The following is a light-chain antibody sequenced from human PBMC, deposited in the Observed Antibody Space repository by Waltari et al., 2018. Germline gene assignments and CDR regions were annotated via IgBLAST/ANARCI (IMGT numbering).Light chain of an antibody. CDR3: QQRSNWPLT. Sequence: EIVLTQSPATLPLSPGERANLSCRASQRVSSYLAWYQQKPGQAPRLLIYDASNRATGIPARFSGSGSGTDFTLTISSLEPEDFAVYYCQQRSNWPLTFGGGTKVEIK. CDR2: DAS. V-gene: IGKV3-11*01. J-gene: IGKJ4*01. CDR1: QRVSSY.